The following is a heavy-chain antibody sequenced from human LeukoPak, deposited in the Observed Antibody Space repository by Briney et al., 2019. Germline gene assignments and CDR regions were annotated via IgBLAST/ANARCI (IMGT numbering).Heavy chain of an antibody. V-gene: IGHV4-38-2*02. D-gene: IGHD3-10*01. CDR1: GYYLSSGYY. CDR3: AGFTFFRGVITFDY. CDR2: VDHSGGT. Sequence: SETLSLTCTVSGYYLSSGYYWGWIRQPPGKGLEWIGSVDHSGGTYYNPSLRSRVSISVDTSKNQFSLKLSSVTAADTAVYSCAGFTFFRGVITFDYWGQGTLVTVSS. J-gene: IGHJ4*02.